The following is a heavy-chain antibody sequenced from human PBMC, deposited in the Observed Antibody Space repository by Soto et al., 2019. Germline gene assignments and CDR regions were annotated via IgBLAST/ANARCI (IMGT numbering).Heavy chain of an antibody. CDR3: ARERATMIRFDI. V-gene: IGHV1-69*13. Sequence: RASVKVSCKASGYTFTSSYAISWVRQAPGQGLEWMGGIIPIFGTANYAQKFQGRVTITADESTSTAYMELSSLRSEDTAVYYCARERATMIRFDIWGQGTMVTVSS. J-gene: IGHJ3*02. D-gene: IGHD3-22*01. CDR1: GYTFTSSYA. CDR2: IIPIFGTA.